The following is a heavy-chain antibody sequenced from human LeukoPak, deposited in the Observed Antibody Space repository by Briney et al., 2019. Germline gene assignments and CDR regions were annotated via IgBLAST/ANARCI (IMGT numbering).Heavy chain of an antibody. CDR2: INPNSGAT. CDR3: ARGRRILGGPENAGDFFDF. CDR1: GYTLTDYY. V-gene: IGHV1-2*02. Sequence: ASVKVSCKASGYTLTDYYLHWVRQAPGQGRKWVGWINPNSGATHYAQNFQARVTMTRNTSIASSYTEQTGLESDDTAVYYCARGRRILGGPENAGDFFDFWGQGSLVTVSS. J-gene: IGHJ4*01. D-gene: IGHD3-16*01.